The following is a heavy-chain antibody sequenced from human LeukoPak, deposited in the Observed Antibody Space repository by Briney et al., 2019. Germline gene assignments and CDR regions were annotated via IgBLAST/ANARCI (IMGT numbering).Heavy chain of an antibody. CDR3: ARDSSGFPAGY. D-gene: IGHD3-22*01. V-gene: IGHV1-69*04. J-gene: IGHJ4*02. Sequence: ASLKVSCKASGGTFSSYAISWVRQAPGQGLEWMGRIIPILGIANYAQKFQGRVTITADKSTSTAYMELSSLRSEDTAVYYCARDSSGFPAGYWGQGTLVTVSS. CDR1: GGTFSSYA. CDR2: IIPILGIA.